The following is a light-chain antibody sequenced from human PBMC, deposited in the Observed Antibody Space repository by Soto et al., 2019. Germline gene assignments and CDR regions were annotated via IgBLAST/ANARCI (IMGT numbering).Light chain of an antibody. Sequence: QSALTQPASVSGSPGQSFTISCTGTNSDVGGYNYVSWYQQHPGKAPKLMIYDVTNRPSGVSNRFSGPRSGNTASLTISGLQAEDEADYYCSSYTSSSTVVFGGGTKLTVL. CDR2: DVT. V-gene: IGLV2-14*01. CDR3: SSYTSSSTVV. J-gene: IGLJ2*01. CDR1: NSDVGGYNY.